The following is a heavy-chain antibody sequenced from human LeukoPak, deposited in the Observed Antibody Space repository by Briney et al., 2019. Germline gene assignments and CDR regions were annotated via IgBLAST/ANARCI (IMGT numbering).Heavy chain of an antibody. CDR1: GFTFSSYG. Sequence: GGSLRLSCAASGFTFSSYGMHWVRQAPGKGLEWVAFIRYDGSNKYYADSVKGRFTISRDNSKNTLYLQMNSLRAEDTAVYYCAKDECSSTSCYGQDYWGQGTLVTVSS. CDR2: IRYDGSNK. CDR3: AKDECSSTSCYGQDY. D-gene: IGHD2-2*01. J-gene: IGHJ4*02. V-gene: IGHV3-30*02.